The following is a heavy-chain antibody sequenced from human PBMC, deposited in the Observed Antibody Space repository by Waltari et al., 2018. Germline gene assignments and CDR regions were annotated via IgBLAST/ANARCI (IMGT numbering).Heavy chain of an antibody. CDR2: ISPFLGIA. Sequence: QVQLVQSGAEVKKPGSSVKVSCKASGGTFSSYTISWVRQAPGQGLDWMGRISPFLGIANYAQKFQGRVTITADKSTRTAYMELSSLRSEDTAVYYCAIHFYDSSGYYGYWGQGTLVIVSS. D-gene: IGHD3-22*01. CDR3: AIHFYDSSGYYGY. CDR1: GGTFSSYT. J-gene: IGHJ4*02. V-gene: IGHV1-69*02.